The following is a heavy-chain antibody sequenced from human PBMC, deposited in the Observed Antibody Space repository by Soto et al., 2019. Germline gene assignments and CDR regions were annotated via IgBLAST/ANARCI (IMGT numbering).Heavy chain of an antibody. J-gene: IGHJ4*02. CDR3: ARVFFAAVTHKLGFDY. CDR1: GYTFTSYG. CDR2: ISAYNGNT. Sequence: GASVKVSCKASGYTFTSYGISWVRQAPGQGLEWMGWISAYNGNTNYAQKLQGRVTMTTDTSTSTAYMELRSLRSDDTAVYYCARVFFAAVTHKLGFDYWGQGTLVTVSS. D-gene: IGHD4-4*01. V-gene: IGHV1-18*01.